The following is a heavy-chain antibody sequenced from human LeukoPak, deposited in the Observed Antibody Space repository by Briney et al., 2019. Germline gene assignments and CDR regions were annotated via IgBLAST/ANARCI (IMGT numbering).Heavy chain of an antibody. V-gene: IGHV1-18*04. CDR1: GYTFTGYY. J-gene: IGHJ4*02. Sequence: GASVKVSCKASGYTFTGYYVHWVRQAPGQGLEWMGWISAYNGNTNYAQKLQGRVTMTTDTSTSTAYMELRSLRSDDTAVYYCARDHVAVAGVGMFDYWGQGTLVTVSS. CDR3: ARDHVAVAGVGMFDY. CDR2: ISAYNGNT. D-gene: IGHD6-19*01.